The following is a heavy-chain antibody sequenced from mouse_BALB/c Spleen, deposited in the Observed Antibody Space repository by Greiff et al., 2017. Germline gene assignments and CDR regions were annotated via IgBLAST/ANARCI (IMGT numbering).Heavy chain of an antibody. J-gene: IGHJ1*01. CDR1: GFTFSSYA. Sequence: VQLKESGGGLVKPGGSLKLSCAASGFTFSSYAMSWVRQTPEKRLEWVASISSGGSTYYPDSVKGRFTISRDNARNILYLQMSSLRSEDTAMYYCARFTTVVAPYWYFDVWGAGTTDTVSS. V-gene: IGHV5-6-5*01. CDR2: ISSGGST. D-gene: IGHD1-1*01. CDR3: ARFTTVVAPYWYFDV.